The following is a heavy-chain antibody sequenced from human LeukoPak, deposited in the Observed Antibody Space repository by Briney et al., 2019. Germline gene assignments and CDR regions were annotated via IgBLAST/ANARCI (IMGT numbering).Heavy chain of an antibody. CDR2: IYSGGST. CDR1: GFTVSSNY. V-gene: IGHV3-66*01. Sequence: QPGGSLRLSCAASGFTVSSNYMSWVGQAPGEGLEWVSVIYSGGSTYYADSVKGRFTISRDNSKNTLYLQMNSLRAEDTAVYHCARAYSSSWLQHWGQGTLVTVSS. CDR3: ARAYSSSWLQH. D-gene: IGHD6-13*01. J-gene: IGHJ1*01.